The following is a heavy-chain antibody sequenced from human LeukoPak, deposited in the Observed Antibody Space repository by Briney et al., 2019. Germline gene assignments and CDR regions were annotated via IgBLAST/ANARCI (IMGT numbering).Heavy chain of an antibody. D-gene: IGHD3-10*01. J-gene: IGHJ6*03. CDR1: GFTFSSYA. CDR2: ISSNGGST. CDR3: ARDRVTMIRGVRILDYYYYYMDV. V-gene: IGHV3-64*01. Sequence: GGSLRLSCAASGFTFSSYAMHWVRQAPGKGLEYVSAISSNGGSTYYANSVKGRFTISRDNSKNTLYLQMGSLRAEDMAVYYCARDRVTMIRGVRILDYYYYYMDVWGKGTTVTISS.